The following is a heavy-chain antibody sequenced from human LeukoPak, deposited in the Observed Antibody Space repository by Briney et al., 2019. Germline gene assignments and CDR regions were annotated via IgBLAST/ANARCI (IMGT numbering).Heavy chain of an antibody. V-gene: IGHV4-34*01. CDR1: GGSFSGYY. D-gene: IGHD6-13*01. CDR3: ARKLEGLDP. CDR2: INHSGST. Sequence: KPSETLSLTCAVYGGSFSGYYWSWIRQPPGKGLEWIGEINHSGSTNYNPSLKSRVTISVDTSKNQFSLKLSSVTAADTAVYYCARKLEGLDPWGQGTLVTVSS. J-gene: IGHJ5*02.